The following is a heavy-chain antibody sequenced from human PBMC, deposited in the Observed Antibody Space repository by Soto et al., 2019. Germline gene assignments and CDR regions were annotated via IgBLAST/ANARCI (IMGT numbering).Heavy chain of an antibody. CDR2: INPSGGST. J-gene: IGHJ4*02. V-gene: IGHV1-46*01. CDR3: ARATGADKEDY. Sequence: ASVKVSCKASGYTFTSYYMHWVRQAPGQGLEWMGIINPSGGSTSYAQKFQGRVTMTRDTSTSTVYMELNSLRAEDTAVYYCARATGADKEDYWGQGTLVTVSS. CDR1: GYTFTSYY. D-gene: IGHD3-10*01.